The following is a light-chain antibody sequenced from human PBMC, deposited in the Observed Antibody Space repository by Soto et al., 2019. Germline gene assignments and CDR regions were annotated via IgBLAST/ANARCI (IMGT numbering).Light chain of an antibody. CDR1: QDITNY. J-gene: IGKJ2*02. CDR3: QQFDSVPCT. V-gene: IGKV1-33*01. CDR2: DAS. Sequence: IQMTQSPSSLSASVGDRVTITCQASQDITNYLIWYQQKPGKAPKVLIYDASSLGTGVSSRFSGSGSGTHFTLTISSLQPKDIATYYCQQFDSVPCTFGQGTKLEIK.